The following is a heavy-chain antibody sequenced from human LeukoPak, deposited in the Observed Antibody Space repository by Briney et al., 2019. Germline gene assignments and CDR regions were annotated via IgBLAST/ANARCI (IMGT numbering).Heavy chain of an antibody. D-gene: IGHD6-13*01. CDR2: IYYSGST. V-gene: IGHV4-59*01. CDR3: ARALSSSSLFDY. CDR1: GDSISSYY. J-gene: IGHJ4*02. Sequence: PSETLSLTCTVSGDSISSYYWSWIRQPPGKGLEWIGYIYYSGSTNYNPSLKSRVTISVDTSKNQFSLKLSSVTAADTAVYYCARALSSSSLFDYWGQGTLVTVSS.